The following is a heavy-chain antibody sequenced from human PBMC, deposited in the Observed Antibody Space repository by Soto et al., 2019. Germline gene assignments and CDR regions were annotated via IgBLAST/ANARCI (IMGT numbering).Heavy chain of an antibody. J-gene: IGHJ4*02. CDR1: GFIFTDYS. CDR3: ARDPKRRDGYNFDS. Sequence: WGSLRLSCSASGFIFTDYSISCVRHSPWKWLEWVSYISNGDETTQYADSVKGRFSVSRDNAKKVLFLQMNSLRVDDTAVYYCARDPKRRDGYNFDSWGQGALVTVSS. CDR2: ISNGDETT. V-gene: IGHV3-11*01. D-gene: IGHD5-12*01.